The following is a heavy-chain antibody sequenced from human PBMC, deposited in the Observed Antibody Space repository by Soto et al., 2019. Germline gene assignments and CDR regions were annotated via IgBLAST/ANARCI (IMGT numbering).Heavy chain of an antibody. V-gene: IGHV6-1*01. D-gene: IGHD1-26*01. CDR2: TYYRSKWST. J-gene: IGHJ5*01. Sequence: PSQTLSLTCAIAGDSVSSKSAAWNWIRQSPSRGLEWLGRTYYRSKWSTDYAVSVKSRITINPDTSKNQFSLQLNSVTPEDTAVYCCTRALSGSYDSWGQGTLVTVSS. CDR1: GDSVSSKSAA. CDR3: TRALSGSYDS.